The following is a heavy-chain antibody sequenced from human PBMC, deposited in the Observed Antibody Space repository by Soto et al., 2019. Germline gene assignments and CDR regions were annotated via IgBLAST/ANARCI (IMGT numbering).Heavy chain of an antibody. CDR3: ATTPSGVVGAPRINWFDP. CDR2: MNPNSGNT. V-gene: IGHV1-8*01. J-gene: IGHJ5*02. D-gene: IGHD2-15*01. CDR1: GYTFTSYD. Sequence: QVQLVQSGAEVKKPGASVKVSCKASGYTFTSYDINWVRQATGQGLEWMGWMNPNSGNTGYAQKFQGRVTMTRDTSISTAYMELSSLGSEDTAVYYCATTPSGVVGAPRINWFDPWGQGTLVTVSS.